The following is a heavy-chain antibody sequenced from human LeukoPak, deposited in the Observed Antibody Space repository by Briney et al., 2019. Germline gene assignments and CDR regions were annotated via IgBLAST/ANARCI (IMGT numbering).Heavy chain of an antibody. Sequence: GGSLRLSCAASGFTVSTNYMSWVRQAPGKGLEWVSSLTGSGATTYYAGSVKGRFTMSRDNSKNSLSLQMNSLRAEDTAIYYCAKGVRVFGVAPIDSWGQGILVTVSS. CDR3: AKGVRVFGVAPIDS. V-gene: IGHV3-23*01. CDR1: GFTVSTNY. D-gene: IGHD3-3*01. J-gene: IGHJ4*02. CDR2: LTGSGATT.